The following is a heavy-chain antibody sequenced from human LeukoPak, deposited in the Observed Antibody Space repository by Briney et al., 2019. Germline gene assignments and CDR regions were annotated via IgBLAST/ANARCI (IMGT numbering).Heavy chain of an antibody. CDR1: GFTFSSYW. V-gene: IGHV3-74*01. J-gene: IGHJ4*02. Sequence: PGGSLRLSCAASGFTFSSYWMHWVRQAPGKGLVWVSRINSDGSSTSYADSVKGRFTISRDNAKNPLYLQMNSLRAEDTAVYYCARAPHYSSSWYDYWGQGTLVTVSS. CDR2: INSDGSST. D-gene: IGHD6-13*01. CDR3: ARAPHYSSSWYDY.